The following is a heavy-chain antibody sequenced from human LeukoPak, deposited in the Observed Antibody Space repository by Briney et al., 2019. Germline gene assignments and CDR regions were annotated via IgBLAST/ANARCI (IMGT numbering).Heavy chain of an antibody. CDR3: AREETRMDSGYRWSDYYNGMDV. J-gene: IGHJ6*02. D-gene: IGHD5-12*01. Sequence: GGSLRLSCAASGFTFSTYSMNWVRQAPGKGLEWVPYISSSSSTIYYVDSVKGRFTISRDNAKNSLYLQMNSLRAEDTAVYYCAREETRMDSGYRWSDYYNGMDVWGQGTTVTVPS. V-gene: IGHV3-48*01. CDR2: ISSSSSTI. CDR1: GFTFSTYS.